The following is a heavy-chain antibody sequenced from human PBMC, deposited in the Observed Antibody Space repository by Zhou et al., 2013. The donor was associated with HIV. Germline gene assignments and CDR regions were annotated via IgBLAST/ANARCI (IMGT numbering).Heavy chain of an antibody. Sequence: QVQLVQSGAEVKKPGASVKVSCKASGYTFTGYYMHWVRQAPGQGLEWMGWINPNSGGTNYAQKFQGRVTMTRDTSISTAYMELSRLRSDDTALYFCARDWQFHVVFDDYYIDVWGEGTTVIVSS. V-gene: IGHV1-2*02. D-gene: IGHD3-9*01. CDR2: INPNSGGT. CDR3: ARDWQFHVVFDDYYIDV. CDR1: GYTFTGYY. J-gene: IGHJ6*03.